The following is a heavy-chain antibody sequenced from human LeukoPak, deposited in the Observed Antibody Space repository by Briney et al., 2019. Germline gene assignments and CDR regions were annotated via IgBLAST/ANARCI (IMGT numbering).Heavy chain of an antibody. J-gene: IGHJ4*02. V-gene: IGHV1-18*01. Sequence: ASVNVSCKASGYTFTSYGISWVRQAPGQGLEWMGWSSAYNGNTDYAQKVQGRVTMNIDTSTNTAHMELRSLRSDDTAVYYCARGYDGTGYYYQYWGRGTLVTVSS. CDR1: GYTFTSYG. CDR2: SSAYNGNT. CDR3: ARGYDGTGYYYQY. D-gene: IGHD3-22*01.